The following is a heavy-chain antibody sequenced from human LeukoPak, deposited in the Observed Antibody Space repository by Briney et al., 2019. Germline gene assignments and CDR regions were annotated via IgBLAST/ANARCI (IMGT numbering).Heavy chain of an antibody. CDR3: ARVDSSGYYYKYYYYYMDV. D-gene: IGHD3-22*01. J-gene: IGHJ6*03. CDR2: INWNGGST. V-gene: IGHV3-20*04. Sequence: GGSLRLSCTASGFTFDDYGMSWVRQAPGKGLEWVSGINWNGGSTGYADSVKGRFTISRDNAKNSLYLQMNSLRAEDTAVYYCARVDSSGYYYKYYYYYMDVWGKGTTVTVSS. CDR1: GFTFDDYG.